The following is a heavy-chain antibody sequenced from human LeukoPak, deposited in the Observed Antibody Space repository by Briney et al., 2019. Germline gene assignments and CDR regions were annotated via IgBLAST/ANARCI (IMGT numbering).Heavy chain of an antibody. CDR3: ARGGGEPTVRGGLDY. CDR2: INWNGGST. D-gene: IGHD3-16*01. J-gene: IGHJ4*02. CDR1: GFTFDDYG. V-gene: IGHV3-20*04. Sequence: GGSLRLSCAASGFTFDDYGMSWVRQAPGKGLEWVSGINWNGGSTGYADSVKGRFTISRDNAKNSLYLQMNSLRAEDTALYYCARGGGEPTVRGGLDYWGQGTLVTVSS.